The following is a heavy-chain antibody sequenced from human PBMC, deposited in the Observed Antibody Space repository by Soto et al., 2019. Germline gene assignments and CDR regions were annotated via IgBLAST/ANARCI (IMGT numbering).Heavy chain of an antibody. CDR3: AAGGLEQWLVRSYYFDY. CDR1: GFTFTSTA. Sequence: QMQLVQSGPEVKKPGTSVKVSCKASGFTFTSTAMQWVRQARGQRLEWIGWIVVGSGNTNYAQKFQERVTITRDMSTSTAYMELSSLRSEDTAVCYCAAGGLEQWLVRSYYFDYWGQGTLVTVSS. CDR2: IVVGSGNT. D-gene: IGHD6-19*01. J-gene: IGHJ4*02. V-gene: IGHV1-58*02.